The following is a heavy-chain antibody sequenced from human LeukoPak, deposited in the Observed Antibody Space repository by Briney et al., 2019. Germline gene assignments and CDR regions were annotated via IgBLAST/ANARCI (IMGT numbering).Heavy chain of an antibody. V-gene: IGHV3-23*01. D-gene: IGHD6-13*01. CDR3: ARGNIAAAGIHY. CDR2: ISGSGGST. CDR1: GFTLSSYA. Sequence: GGSLRLSCAASGFTLSSYAMSWVRQAPGKGLEWVSAISGSGGSTYYADSVKGRFTISRDNSKNTLYLQMDSLRAEDTAVYYCARGNIAAAGIHYWGQGTLVIVSS. J-gene: IGHJ4*02.